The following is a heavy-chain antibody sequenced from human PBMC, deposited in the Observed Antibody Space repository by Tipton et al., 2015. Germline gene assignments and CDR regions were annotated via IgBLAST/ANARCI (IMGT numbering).Heavy chain of an antibody. D-gene: IGHD7-27*01. CDR3: ARDRPGANYFDY. J-gene: IGHJ4*02. CDR2: VFYTGST. V-gene: IGHV4-59*01. Sequence: TPSLTCTVSGGSISSEYWSWIRQPPGKGLEWIGYVFYTGSTYYNPSLESRVTISVDTFENQFSLKLSSATAADTAVYYCARDRPGANYFDYWGQGTLVTVSS. CDR1: GGSISSEY.